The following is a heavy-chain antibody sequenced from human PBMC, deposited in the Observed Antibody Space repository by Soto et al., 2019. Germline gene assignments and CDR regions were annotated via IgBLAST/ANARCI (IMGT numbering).Heavy chain of an antibody. D-gene: IGHD6-6*01. J-gene: IGHJ6*02. CDR3: AGALYSSSSGSYDYYGMDV. V-gene: IGHV1-69*13. CDR2: IIPIFGTA. Sequence: GASVKVSCEASGGTFSSYAISWVRQAPGQGLEGMGGIIPIFGTANYAQKFQGRVTITADESTSTAYMELSSLRSEDKAVYYCAGALYSSSSGSYDYYGMDVCGQGTTVTDS. CDR1: GGTFSSYA.